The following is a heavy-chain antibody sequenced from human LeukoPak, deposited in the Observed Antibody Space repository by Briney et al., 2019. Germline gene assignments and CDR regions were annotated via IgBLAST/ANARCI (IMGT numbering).Heavy chain of an antibody. CDR1: GYTFISYG. D-gene: IGHD6-13*01. Sequence: GASVKVSCKASGYTFISYGISWVRQAPGQGREWMGWISGNNGNTNYAQKVQGRVTMTTDTSTSTAYMALRSLRSDDTAVYYCARGRAAGTFWLDYWGQGTLVTVSS. CDR2: ISGNNGNT. CDR3: ARGRAAGTFWLDY. V-gene: IGHV1-18*01. J-gene: IGHJ4*02.